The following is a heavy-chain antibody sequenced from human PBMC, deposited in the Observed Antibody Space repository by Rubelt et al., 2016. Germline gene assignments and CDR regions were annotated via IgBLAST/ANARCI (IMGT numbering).Heavy chain of an antibody. V-gene: IGHV5-10-1*01. CDR2: IDPSDSYT. J-gene: IGHJ4*02. Sequence: QLVQSGAEVKKPGESLRISCKGSGYSFTSYWISWVRQMPGKGLEWMGRIDPSDSYTNYSPSFRGHVTISADKSISTAYLLWSSLKASDTAMYYCARFRSGYDPFCYWGQGTLVTVSS. CDR1: GYSFTSYW. CDR3: ARFRSGYDPFCY. D-gene: IGHD5-12*01.